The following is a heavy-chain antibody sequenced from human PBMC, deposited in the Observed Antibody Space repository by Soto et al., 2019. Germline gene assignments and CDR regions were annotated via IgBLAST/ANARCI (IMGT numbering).Heavy chain of an antibody. V-gene: IGHV3-23*01. J-gene: IGHJ4*02. D-gene: IGHD6-6*01. CDR3: AKVPPASKAGRHYLDS. Sequence: PVGSLRLSCAASGLTFTSCAMGWVRQAPGKGLEWVSGISGTGSSTYYADSVKGRFTISRDSSKNTLYLQMSSLRAEDTAMYYCAKVPPASKAGRHYLDSWGQGTLVTVSS. CDR1: GLTFTSCA. CDR2: ISGTGSST.